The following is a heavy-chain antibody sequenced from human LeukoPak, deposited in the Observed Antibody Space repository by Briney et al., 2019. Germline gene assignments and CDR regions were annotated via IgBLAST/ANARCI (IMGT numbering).Heavy chain of an antibody. J-gene: IGHJ3*02. V-gene: IGHV4-4*02. CDR1: GGSISSSNW. Sequence: SGTLSLTCAVSGGSISSSNWWSWVRQPPGKGLEWIGEIYHSGRTNYTPSLKSRVTISVDKSKNQLSLKLSSVTAADTAMYYCARRLEKWELQRDDSFDTWGRGTMVTVSS. CDR3: ARRLEKWELQRDDSFDT. D-gene: IGHD1-1*01. CDR2: IYHSGRT.